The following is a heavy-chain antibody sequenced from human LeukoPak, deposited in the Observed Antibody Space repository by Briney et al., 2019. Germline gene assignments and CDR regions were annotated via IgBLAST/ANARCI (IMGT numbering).Heavy chain of an antibody. Sequence: GRSLRLSCAASGFTFSSYAKHWVRQAPGKGLEWVAVISYDGSNKYYADSVKGRFTISRDNSKNTLYLQMNSLRAEDTAVYYCARRDRSYDILTGYYSHGEDFDYWGQGTLVTVSS. V-gene: IGHV3-30-3*01. D-gene: IGHD3-9*01. CDR2: ISYDGSNK. J-gene: IGHJ4*02. CDR1: GFTFSSYA. CDR3: ARRDRSYDILTGYYSHGEDFDY.